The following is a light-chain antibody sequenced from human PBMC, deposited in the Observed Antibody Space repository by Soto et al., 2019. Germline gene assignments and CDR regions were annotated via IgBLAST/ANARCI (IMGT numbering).Light chain of an antibody. J-gene: IGKJ3*01. CDR3: QQSYNGPFT. CDR2: GAS. Sequence: EIVLTQSPGTLSLSPGERATLSCRASQSVSSSYLAWYQQKPGQAPRLLIYGASSRATGIPDRFSGSGSGTEFTLTISSLQPEDFATYYCQQSYNGPFTFGPGTKVDIK. V-gene: IGKV3-20*01. CDR1: QSVSSSY.